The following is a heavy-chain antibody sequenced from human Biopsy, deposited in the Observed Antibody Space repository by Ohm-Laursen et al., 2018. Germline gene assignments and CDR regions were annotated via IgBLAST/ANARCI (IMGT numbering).Heavy chain of an antibody. J-gene: IGHJ2*01. Sequence: SLRLSCAASGFTFGHYAMHWVRQAPGKGLEWISLIWYDGTNEDYAGSVKGRFTISRDNSKNTLYLQINTLTLKDTAFYYCARGLSSGWYGYFDVWGRGTLVTVSS. CDR3: ARGLSSGWYGYFDV. D-gene: IGHD6-19*01. V-gene: IGHV3-33*04. CDR1: GFTFGHYA. CDR2: IWYDGTNE.